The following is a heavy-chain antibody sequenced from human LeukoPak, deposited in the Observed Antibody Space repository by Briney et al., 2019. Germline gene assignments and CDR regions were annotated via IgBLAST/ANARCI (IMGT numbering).Heavy chain of an antibody. CDR1: GGSISSYY. Sequence: PSETLSLTCTVSGGSISSYYWSWIRQPAGKGLEWIGRIYTSGSTNYNPSLKSRVTMSVDTSKNQFSLKVNSVTAADTAVYYCARLGYCSSTSWSCPDYWGQGTLVTVSS. V-gene: IGHV4-4*07. CDR2: IYTSGST. D-gene: IGHD2-2*01. J-gene: IGHJ4*02. CDR3: ARLGYCSSTSWSCPDY.